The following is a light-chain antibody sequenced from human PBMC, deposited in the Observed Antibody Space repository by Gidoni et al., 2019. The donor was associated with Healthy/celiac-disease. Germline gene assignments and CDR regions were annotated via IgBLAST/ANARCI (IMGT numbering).Light chain of an antibody. CDR2: EVS. V-gene: IGLV2-14*01. CDR3: SSYTSSSTVV. Sequence: QSALTQPASVSGSPGQSITISCTGTSSYVGGYNYVSWYQQHPGKAPKLMIYEVSNRPSGVSNRFSGSKSGNTASLTISGIQAEDEADYYCSSYTSSSTVVVGGGTKLTVL. CDR1: SSYVGGYNY. J-gene: IGLJ2*01.